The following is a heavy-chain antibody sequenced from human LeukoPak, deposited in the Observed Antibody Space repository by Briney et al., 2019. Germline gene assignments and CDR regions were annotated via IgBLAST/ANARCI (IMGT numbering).Heavy chain of an antibody. CDR3: ARGNSGSYSQDWFDP. J-gene: IGHJ5*02. CDR2: IRSSSRTT. Sequence: GGSLRLSCAATGLTFSSHSMNWVRQAPGKGLEWVSHIRSSSRTTYYADSVKGRFTISRDDAKNSLYLQMNSLRDDDMALYYCARGNSGSYSQDWFDPWGQGTLVTVSS. D-gene: IGHD1-26*01. CDR1: GLTFSSHS. V-gene: IGHV3-48*02.